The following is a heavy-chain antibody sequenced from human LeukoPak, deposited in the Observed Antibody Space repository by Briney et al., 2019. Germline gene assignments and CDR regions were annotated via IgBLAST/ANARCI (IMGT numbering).Heavy chain of an antibody. CDR1: GYTLSGSY. D-gene: IGHD2-8*01. Sequence: ASVKVSCKTSGYTLSGSYIHWVRQAPGQGLEWMGRINPNSGDTNYAQNFQGRVTMTRDTSITTAYMELSSLTSDDTAVYFCARSAEHCNNGVCFTDYYMDVWGKGTTVTVSS. V-gene: IGHV1-2*06. CDR2: INPNSGDT. J-gene: IGHJ6*03. CDR3: ARSAEHCNNGVCFTDYYMDV.